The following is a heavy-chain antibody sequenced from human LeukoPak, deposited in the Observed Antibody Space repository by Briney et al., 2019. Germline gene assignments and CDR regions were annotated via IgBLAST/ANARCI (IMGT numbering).Heavy chain of an antibody. D-gene: IGHD5-12*01. CDR3: AKGYSGYDYAFDI. J-gene: IGHJ3*02. Sequence: GGSLRLSCAASGLTFSSYGMHWVSQAPGKGLEWVAVISYDGSNKYYADSVKGRFTISRDNSKNTLYLQMNSLRAEDTAVYYCAKGYSGYDYAFDIWGQGTMVTVSS. CDR2: ISYDGSNK. V-gene: IGHV3-30*18. CDR1: GLTFSSYG.